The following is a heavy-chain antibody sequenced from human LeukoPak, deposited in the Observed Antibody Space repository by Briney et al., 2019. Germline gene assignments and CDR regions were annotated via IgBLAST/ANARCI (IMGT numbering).Heavy chain of an antibody. D-gene: IGHD3-3*01. CDR2: IYYSGST. CDR1: GGSISSSSYY. V-gene: IGHV4-39*01. CDR3: EGSGGYEIFD. Sequence: SETLSLTCTVSGGSISSSSYYWGWIRQPPGKGLEWIGSIYYSGSTYYNPSLKSRVTISVDTSKNQFSLKLSSVTAANPPVYYCEGSGGYEIFDWGQGAPV. J-gene: IGHJ6*01.